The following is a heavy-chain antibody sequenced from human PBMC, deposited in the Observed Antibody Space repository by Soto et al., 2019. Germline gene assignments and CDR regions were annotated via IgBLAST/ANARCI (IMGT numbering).Heavy chain of an antibody. J-gene: IGHJ5*02. Sequence: SGPTLVNHTQTLTLTCTFSGFSLSSNGVAVGWIRQPPGKALEWLALIYWNDDKPYSPSLKSRLTLTKDTSNNQVVLTMTNMDPVDTATYYCAHKRCGTTSCYRGWFDPWGQGTLVTVSS. CDR2: IYWNDDK. CDR3: AHKRCGTTSCYRGWFDP. V-gene: IGHV2-5*01. D-gene: IGHD2-2*01. CDR1: GFSLSSNGVA.